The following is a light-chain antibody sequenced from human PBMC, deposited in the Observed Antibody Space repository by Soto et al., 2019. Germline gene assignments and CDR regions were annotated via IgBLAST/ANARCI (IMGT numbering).Light chain of an antibody. J-gene: IGKJ4*01. CDR3: QQLNSYPLT. Sequence: IQLTQSPSSLSASVGDRVTITCRASQGISSYLAWYQQKPGKAPKLLIYAASTLQSGVPSRFSGSGSGTDFTLTISSLLPEDLATYVCQQLNSYPLTFGGGTKVEIK. CDR1: QGISSY. V-gene: IGKV1-9*01. CDR2: AAS.